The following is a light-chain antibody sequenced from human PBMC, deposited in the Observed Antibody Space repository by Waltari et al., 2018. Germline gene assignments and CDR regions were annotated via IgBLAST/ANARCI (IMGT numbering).Light chain of an antibody. V-gene: IGKV1-5*01. CDR1: QSISTW. J-gene: IGKJ4*01. CDR3: LQDNNYPLT. Sequence: DIQMPQSPSTLSASVGARVTITCRASQSISTWLAWYQQKAGKAPKLLIYESSTLESGVPSRFSGSGSGTDFTLTISSLQPEDFATYYCLQDNNYPLTFGGGTRVEIK. CDR2: ESS.